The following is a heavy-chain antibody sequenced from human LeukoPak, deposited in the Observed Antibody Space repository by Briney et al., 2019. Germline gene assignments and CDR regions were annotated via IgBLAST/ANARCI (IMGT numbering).Heavy chain of an antibody. CDR1: GFTFSSYG. CDR2: ISYDGSNK. CDR3: AKEGPLQAIDD. V-gene: IGHV3-30*18. J-gene: IGHJ4*02. D-gene: IGHD5-24*01. Sequence: GRSLRLSCAASGFTFSSYGMHWVRQAPGKGLEGVAVISYDGSNKYYADSVKGRFTISRDNSKNTLYLQMNSLRAGARAVYYGAKEGPLQAIDDWGQGTMVTVSS.